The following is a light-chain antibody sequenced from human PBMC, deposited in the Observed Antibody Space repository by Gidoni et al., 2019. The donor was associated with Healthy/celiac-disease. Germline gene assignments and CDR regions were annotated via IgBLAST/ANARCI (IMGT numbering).Light chain of an antibody. CDR3: QSYDSSLSSWV. J-gene: IGLJ3*02. CDR1: SPNIGAGYF. V-gene: IGLV1-40*01. CDR2: GNS. Sequence: QSVLTQPPSVSGAPGPRVPIPGTGSSPNIGAGYFVHCHQHLPGTAPKLPISGNSKRPSGVPDRFSGSKSGTSASLAITGLQAEDEADYYCQSYDSSLSSWVFGGGTKLTVL.